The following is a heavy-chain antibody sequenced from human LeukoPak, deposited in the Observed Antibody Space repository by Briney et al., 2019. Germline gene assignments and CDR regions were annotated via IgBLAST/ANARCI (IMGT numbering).Heavy chain of an antibody. V-gene: IGHV7-4-1*02. CDR2: INTNTGNP. CDR3: AVLSYDSSGYYYPFDY. Sequence: ASVKVSCKASGYTFTSYGISWVRQAPGQGLEWMGWINTNTGNPTFAQGFTGRFVFSLDTSVSTAYLQITSLKAEDTAVYYCAVLSYDSSGYYYPFDYWGQGTLATVSS. CDR1: GYTFTSYG. J-gene: IGHJ4*02. D-gene: IGHD3-22*01.